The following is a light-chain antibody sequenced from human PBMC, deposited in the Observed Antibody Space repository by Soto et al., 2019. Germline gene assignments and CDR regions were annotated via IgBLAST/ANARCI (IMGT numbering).Light chain of an antibody. J-gene: IGKJ4*01. V-gene: IGKV1-5*01. Sequence: DIQMTQSPSTLSASVGDRVTITCRASQSLNNDLAWYQQKPGKAPNLLIYDASTLERGVPSRFSGTGSGTEFTLAINSLQPDDFAVYYCQQYGSSPLTFGGGTKVEIK. CDR3: QQYGSSPLT. CDR1: QSLNND. CDR2: DAS.